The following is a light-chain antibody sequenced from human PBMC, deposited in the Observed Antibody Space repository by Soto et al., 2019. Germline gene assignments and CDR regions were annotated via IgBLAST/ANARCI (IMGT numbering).Light chain of an antibody. CDR3: CSYAGSYTLI. V-gene: IGLV2-11*01. J-gene: IGLJ2*01. CDR2: DVS. CDR1: SSDVGSYNY. Sequence: QSALTQPRSVSGSPGQSVTISCTGASSDVGSYNYVSWYQQYPGKAPKLMIYDVSKRPSGVPDRFSGSKSGNTASLTISGLQVEDEADYYCCSYAGSYTLIFGGGTKLTVL.